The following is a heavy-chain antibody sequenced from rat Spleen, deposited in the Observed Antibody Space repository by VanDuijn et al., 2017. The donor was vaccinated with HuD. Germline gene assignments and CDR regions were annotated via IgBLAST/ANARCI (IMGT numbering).Heavy chain of an antibody. D-gene: IGHD1-2*01. Sequence: QVQLKESGPGLVQPSQTLSLTCTVSGFSLTTNSVHWVRQPPGKGLERMGGIWGDGSTDYNLGLKSRLSISRDTSQGQIFLKMNSLQTDGTAIYFCTRSGYYYSSYVPYFDYWGQGVMVTVSS. J-gene: IGHJ2*01. CDR3: TRSGYYYSSYVPYFDY. CDR1: GFSLTTNS. V-gene: IGHV2-1*01. CDR2: IWGDGST.